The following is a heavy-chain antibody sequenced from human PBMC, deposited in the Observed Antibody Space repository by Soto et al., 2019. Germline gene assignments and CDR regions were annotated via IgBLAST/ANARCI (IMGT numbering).Heavy chain of an antibody. D-gene: IGHD2-15*01. Sequence: GAPVKGSCKASGYTFTGHYIHRVRQAPGQGLEWMGWINPNSGGTSYAQKFQGWVTMTRDTYISTAYMELSRLRSDDTAVYYCARIGRYCSGGSCYYGMDVWGQGTTVTVSS. J-gene: IGHJ6*02. CDR2: INPNSGGT. CDR3: ARIGRYCSGGSCYYGMDV. CDR1: GYTFTGHY. V-gene: IGHV1-2*04.